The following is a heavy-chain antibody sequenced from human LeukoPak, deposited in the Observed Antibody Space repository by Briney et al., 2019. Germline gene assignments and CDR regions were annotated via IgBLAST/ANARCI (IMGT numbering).Heavy chain of an antibody. J-gene: IGHJ4*02. V-gene: IGHV4-59*08. Sequence: SETLSLTCTLSGGSISSYYWSWMRQPPGKGLEWIGYIYYSGSTNYNPSLKSRVTISVDTSKNQFSLKLSSVTAAGTAVCYCSRHSSIAACFDYWGQGTLVTVSS. CDR1: GGSISSYY. CDR3: SRHSSIAACFDY. D-gene: IGHD6-6*01. CDR2: IYYSGST.